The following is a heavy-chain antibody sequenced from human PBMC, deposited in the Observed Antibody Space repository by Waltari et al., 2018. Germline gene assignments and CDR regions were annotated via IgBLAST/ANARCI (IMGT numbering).Heavy chain of an antibody. CDR3: TRDPDLRAITMIVVVTNDAFDI. V-gene: IGHV3-49*03. J-gene: IGHJ3*02. Sequence: EVQLVESGGGLVQPGRSLRLSCTASGFTFGDYAMSWFRQAPGKGLEWVGFIRSKAYGGTTEYAASVKGRFTISRDDSKSIAYLQMNSLKTEDTAVYYCTRDPDLRAITMIVVVTNDAFDIWGQGTMVTVSS. CDR1: GFTFGDYA. CDR2: IRSKAYGGTT. D-gene: IGHD3-22*01.